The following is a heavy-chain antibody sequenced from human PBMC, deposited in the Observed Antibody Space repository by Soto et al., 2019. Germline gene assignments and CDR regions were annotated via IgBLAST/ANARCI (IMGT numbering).Heavy chain of an antibody. J-gene: IGHJ4*02. V-gene: IGHV3-74*01. Sequence: EVQLVESGGGLVQPGGSLRLSCAASGFTFSSYWMRWVRQAPGKGLVWVSRINIDGSSTNYADSVKGRFTISRDNAKNTLYLQMNSLRADDTAVYYCARGGRGGFDYWGQGTLVTVSS. CDR3: ARGGRGGFDY. CDR1: GFTFSSYW. D-gene: IGHD3-16*01. CDR2: INIDGSST.